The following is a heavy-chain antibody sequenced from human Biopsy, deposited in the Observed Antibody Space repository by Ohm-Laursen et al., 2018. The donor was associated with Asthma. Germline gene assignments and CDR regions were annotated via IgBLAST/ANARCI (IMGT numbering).Heavy chain of an antibody. D-gene: IGHD5-12*01. CDR1: GYTFSSVA. V-gene: IGHV7-4-1*01. Sequence: ASVKVSCKASGYTFSSVAVMWVRQAPGQGLEWMGWINTNSGTPTYVQGFSGRFVFSLDPSVTTAYLQIDSLRSEHTGVYYCTRAGSTFVADYWGQGTLVTVSS. CDR2: INTNSGTP. J-gene: IGHJ4*01. CDR3: TRAGSTFVADY.